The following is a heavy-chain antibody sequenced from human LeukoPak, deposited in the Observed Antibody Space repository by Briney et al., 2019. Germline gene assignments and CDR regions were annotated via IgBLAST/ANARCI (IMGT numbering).Heavy chain of an antibody. V-gene: IGHV3-30-3*01. CDR3: AKVSRLRFLEWLLLDDAFDI. Sequence: GSLRLSCAASGFTFSSYAMHWVRQAPGKGLEWVAVISYDGSNKYYADSVKGRFTISRDNSKNTLYLQMNSLRAEDTAVYYCAKVSRLRFLEWLLLDDAFDIWGQGTMVTVSS. CDR2: ISYDGSNK. D-gene: IGHD3-3*01. J-gene: IGHJ3*02. CDR1: GFTFSSYA.